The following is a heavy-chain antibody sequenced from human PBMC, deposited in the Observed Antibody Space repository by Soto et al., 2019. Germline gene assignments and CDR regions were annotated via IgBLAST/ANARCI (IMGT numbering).Heavy chain of an antibody. CDR2: ISAYNGNT. D-gene: IGHD1-26*01. V-gene: IGHV1-18*04. CDR3: ARERIDSGRLNWFDP. CDR1: GYTFTSYG. J-gene: IGHJ5*02. Sequence: ASVKVSCKASGYTFTSYGISWVRQAPGQGLEWMGWISAYNGNTNYAQKLQGRVTMTTDTSTSTAYMELRSLRSDDTAVYYCARERIDSGRLNWFDPWGQGTLVTVSS.